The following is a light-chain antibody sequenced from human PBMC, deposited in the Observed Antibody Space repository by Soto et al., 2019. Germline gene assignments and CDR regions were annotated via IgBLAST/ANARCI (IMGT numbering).Light chain of an antibody. CDR3: QQYNNWPET. Sequence: EIVMTQSPATLSVSPGERATLSCRASQSVSINLAWYQQEPGQAPRLLIYGASTRATGIPARFSGSGSGTEFTLTISSLQSEDFAVYYCQQYNNWPETFGQGTEVEIK. V-gene: IGKV3-15*01. CDR2: GAS. J-gene: IGKJ1*01. CDR1: QSVSIN.